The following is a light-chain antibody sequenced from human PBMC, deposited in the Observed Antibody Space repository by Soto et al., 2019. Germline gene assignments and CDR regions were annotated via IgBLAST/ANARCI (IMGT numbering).Light chain of an antibody. J-gene: IGKJ5*01. Sequence: DIQMTQSPSSVSASVGDRVTITCRASQRISNYLSWYQQKPGKAPKLLIYDASNLETGVPSRFSGSGSGTDFTFTISSLQPEDIATYYCQQYDNLITFGQGTRLEIK. CDR3: QQYDNLIT. V-gene: IGKV1-33*01. CDR1: QRISNY. CDR2: DAS.